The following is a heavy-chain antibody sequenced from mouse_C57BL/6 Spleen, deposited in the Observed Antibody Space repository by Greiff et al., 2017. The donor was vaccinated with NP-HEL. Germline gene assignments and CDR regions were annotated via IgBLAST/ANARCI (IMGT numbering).Heavy chain of an antibody. D-gene: IGHD1-1*02. V-gene: IGHV5-9*01. CDR1: GFTFSSYT. Sequence: EVQLVESGGGLVKPGGSLKLSCAASGFTFSSYTMSWVRQTPEKRLEWVAAISGGGGNTYYPDSVKGRFTISRDNAKNTLYLQMSSLRSEDTALYYCAREVGLYYFDYWGQGTTLTVSS. CDR2: ISGGGGNT. CDR3: AREVGLYYFDY. J-gene: IGHJ2*01.